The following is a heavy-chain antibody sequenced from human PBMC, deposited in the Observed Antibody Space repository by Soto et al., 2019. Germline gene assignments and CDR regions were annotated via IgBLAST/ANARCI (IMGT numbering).Heavy chain of an antibody. CDR1: GGTFSSYT. CDR3: ARDTYDFWSGYNSLRNYYYMDV. Sequence: ASVKVSCKASGGTFSSYTISWVRQAPGQGLEWMGRIIPILGIANYAQKFQGRVTINADKSTSTAYMELSSLRSEDTAVYYCARDTYDFWSGYNSLRNYYYMDVWGKGTTVTVSS. V-gene: IGHV1-69*04. CDR2: IIPILGIA. J-gene: IGHJ6*03. D-gene: IGHD3-3*01.